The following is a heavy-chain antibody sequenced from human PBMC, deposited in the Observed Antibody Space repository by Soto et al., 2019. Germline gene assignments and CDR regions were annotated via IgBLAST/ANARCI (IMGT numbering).Heavy chain of an antibody. J-gene: IGHJ4*02. Sequence: LRLSCAASGFTFSSYAMSWVRQAPGKGLEWVLGISGSGGSTFYADSVKGRFTISRDNSKNTLYLQMNSLRAEDTAVYYCAKDLGRTSFDYWGQGTLVTVSS. CDR3: AKDLGRTSFDY. D-gene: IGHD1-1*01. CDR2: ISGSGGST. CDR1: GFTFSSYA. V-gene: IGHV3-23*01.